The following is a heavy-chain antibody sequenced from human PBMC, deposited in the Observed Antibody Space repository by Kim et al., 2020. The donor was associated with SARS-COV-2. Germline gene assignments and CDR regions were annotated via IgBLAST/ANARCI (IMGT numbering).Heavy chain of an antibody. V-gene: IGHV1-2*06. CDR3: VGYDGDY. CDR2: INPYSGVT. Sequence: ASVKVSCKASGYRFTVYYVHWVRQAPGQGLEWMGRINPYSGVTDYAQKFQGRVTMTRDTSITTAYMELTRLTSDDTAVYYCVGYDGDYWGQGTVVTVSS. CDR1: GYRFTVYY. D-gene: IGHD5-12*01. J-gene: IGHJ4*02.